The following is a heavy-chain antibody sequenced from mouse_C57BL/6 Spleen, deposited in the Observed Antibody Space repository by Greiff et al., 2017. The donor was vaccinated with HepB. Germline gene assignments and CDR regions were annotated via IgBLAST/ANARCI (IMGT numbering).Heavy chain of an antibody. CDR3: TRLTAQNRVAY. V-gene: IGHV1-15*01. CDR1: GYTFTDYE. J-gene: IGHJ3*01. D-gene: IGHD3-2*02. Sequence: QVHVKQSGAELVRPGASVTLSCKASGYTFTDYEMHWVKQTPVHGLEWIGAIDPETGGTAYNQKFKGKAILTADKSSSTAYMELRSLTSEDSAVYYCTRLTAQNRVAYWGQGTLVTVSA. CDR2: IDPETGGT.